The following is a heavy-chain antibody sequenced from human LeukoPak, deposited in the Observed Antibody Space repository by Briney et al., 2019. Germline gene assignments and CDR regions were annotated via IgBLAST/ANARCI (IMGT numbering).Heavy chain of an antibody. Sequence: PSETLSLTCTVSGGPISSYYWSWIRQPAGKGLEWIGRIYTSGSTNYNPSLKSRVTISVDKSKNQFSLKLSSVTAADTAVYYCARDRLIPGYSSSWYSTQFDFWGQGTLVTVSS. CDR3: ARDRLIPGYSSSWYSTQFDF. V-gene: IGHV4-4*07. D-gene: IGHD6-13*01. CDR2: IYTSGST. CDR1: GGPISSYY. J-gene: IGHJ4*02.